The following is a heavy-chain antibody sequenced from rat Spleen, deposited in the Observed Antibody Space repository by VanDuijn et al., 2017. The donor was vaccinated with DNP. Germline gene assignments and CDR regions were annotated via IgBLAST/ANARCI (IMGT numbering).Heavy chain of an antibody. D-gene: IGHD1-11*01. V-gene: IGHV5-31*01. CDR2: ITTSGGDT. CDR1: GFTFNNYW. CDR3: TTFEGRNA. J-gene: IGHJ4*01. Sequence: EVQLVESGGDLVQPGRSLKLSCVASGFTFNNYWMTWIRQVPGKGLEWVASITTSGGDTYYPDSVKGRFTVSRDNARNTLYLQMNSLRSEDTATYYCTTFEGRNAWGQGTSVTVSS.